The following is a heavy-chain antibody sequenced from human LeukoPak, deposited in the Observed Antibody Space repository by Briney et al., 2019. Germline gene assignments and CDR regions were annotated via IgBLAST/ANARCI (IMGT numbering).Heavy chain of an antibody. J-gene: IGHJ3*02. CDR3: ARDRSSSWYLYPDAFDI. CDR1: GFTFSSYG. Sequence: GGSLRLSCAASGFTFSSYGMHWVRQAPGKGLEWMGWISAYNGNTNYAQKLQGRVTMTTDTSTSTAYMELRSLRSDDTAVYYCARDRSSSWYLYPDAFDIWGQGTMVTVSS. CDR2: ISAYNGNT. D-gene: IGHD6-13*01. V-gene: IGHV1-18*01.